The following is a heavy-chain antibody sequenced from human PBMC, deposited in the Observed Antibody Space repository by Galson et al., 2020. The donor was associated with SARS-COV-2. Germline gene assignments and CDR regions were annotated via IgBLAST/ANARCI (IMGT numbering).Heavy chain of an antibody. CDR1: GFSLSTSGVG. Sequence: VSGPTLVKPTQTLTLTCTFSGFSLSTSGVGVGWIRQPPGKALEWLALIYWNDDKRYSPSLKSRLTITKDTSKNQVVLTMTNMDPVDTATYYCAHHSPIMDYDSSGYWGVPVREFDYWGQGTLVTVSS. D-gene: IGHD3-22*01. CDR2: IYWNDDK. V-gene: IGHV2-5*01. CDR3: AHHSPIMDYDSSGYWGVPVREFDY. J-gene: IGHJ4*02.